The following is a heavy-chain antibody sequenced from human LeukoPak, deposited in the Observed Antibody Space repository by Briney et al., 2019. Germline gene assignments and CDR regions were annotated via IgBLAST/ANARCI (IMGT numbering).Heavy chain of an antibody. V-gene: IGHV3-15*01. CDR3: TLPWGSGSYYDY. D-gene: IGHD3-10*01. J-gene: IGHJ4*02. CDR1: GFTFSNAW. Sequence: PGGSLRLSCAASGFTFSNAWLNWVRQAPGKGLERVGHIKSKTDGGTTDYAAPVKGRFTISRDDSKNTLFLQMNSLKTEDTAVYYCTLPWGSGSYYDYWGQGTLVTVSS. CDR2: IKSKTDGGTT.